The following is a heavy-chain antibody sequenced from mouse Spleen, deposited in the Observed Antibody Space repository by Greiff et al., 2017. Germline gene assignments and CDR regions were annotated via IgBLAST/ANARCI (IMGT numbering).Heavy chain of an antibody. J-gene: IGHJ2*01. CDR3: TNLLEGY. CDR2: IDPENGDT. CDR1: GFNIKDDY. V-gene: IGHV14-4*01. Sequence: VQLKQSGAELVRPGASVKLSCTASGFNIKDDYMHWVKQRPEQGLEWIGWIDPENGDTEYASKFQGKATITADTSSNTAYLQLSSLTSEDTAVYYCTNLLEGYWGQGTTLTVSS.